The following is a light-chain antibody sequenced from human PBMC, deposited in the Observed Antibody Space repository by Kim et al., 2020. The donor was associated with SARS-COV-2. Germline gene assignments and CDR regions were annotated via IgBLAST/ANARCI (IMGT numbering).Light chain of an antibody. J-gene: IGLJ2*01. CDR3: QAWDSSTGV. Sequence: SYELTQPPSVSVSPGQTASITCSGDKLGDKYACWYQQKPGQSPVLVIYQDSKRPSGIPERFSGSNSGNTATVTISGTQAMDEADYYCQAWDSSTGVFGGGTQLTVL. CDR1: KLGDKY. CDR2: QDS. V-gene: IGLV3-1*01.